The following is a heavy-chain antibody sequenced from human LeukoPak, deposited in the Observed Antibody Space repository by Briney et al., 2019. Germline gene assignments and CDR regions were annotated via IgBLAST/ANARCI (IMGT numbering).Heavy chain of an antibody. CDR1: GYTFTSYD. D-gene: IGHD4-23*01. Sequence: ASVKVSCKASGYTFTSYDINWVRQATGQGPEWMGWMNPNSGNTGYAQKFQGRVTMTRNTSISTAYMELSSLRSEDTAVYYCARGEGPMVVLLDPGFDPWGQGTLVTVSS. J-gene: IGHJ5*02. CDR2: MNPNSGNT. V-gene: IGHV1-8*01. CDR3: ARGEGPMVVLLDPGFDP.